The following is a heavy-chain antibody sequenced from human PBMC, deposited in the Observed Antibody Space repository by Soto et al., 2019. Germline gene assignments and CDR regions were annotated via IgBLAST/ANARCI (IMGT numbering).Heavy chain of an antibody. CDR3: TRDSGTRGTKRPHYYYGMDV. CDR1: GFTFGDYA. J-gene: IGHJ6*02. V-gene: IGHV3-49*03. CDR2: IRSKAYGGTT. D-gene: IGHD2-8*01. Sequence: SVRLSCTASGFTFGDYAMSWFRQAPGKGLEWVGFIRSKAYGGTTEYAASVKGRFTISRDDSKSIAYLQMNSLKTEDTAVYYCTRDSGTRGTKRPHYYYGMDVWGQGTTVTVSS.